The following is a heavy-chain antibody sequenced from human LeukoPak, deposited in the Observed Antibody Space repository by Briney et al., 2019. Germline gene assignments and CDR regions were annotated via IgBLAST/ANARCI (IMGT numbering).Heavy chain of an antibody. CDR2: INPNSGGT. CDR1: GYTFTSYG. D-gene: IGHD6-13*01. CDR3: ARGDISSSWYTVIYYYYGMDV. V-gene: IGHV1-2*04. Sequence: ASVKVSCKASGYTFTSYGISWVRQAPGQGLEWMGWINPNSGGTNYAQKFQGWVTMTRDTSISTAYMELSRLRSDDTAVYYCARGDISSSWYTVIYYYYGMDVWGQGTTVTVSS. J-gene: IGHJ6*02.